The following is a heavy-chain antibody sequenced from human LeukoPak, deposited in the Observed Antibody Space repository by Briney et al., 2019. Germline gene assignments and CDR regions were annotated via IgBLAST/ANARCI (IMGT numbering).Heavy chain of an antibody. J-gene: IGHJ4*02. CDR1: GFTFSSYS. V-gene: IGHV3-21*01. Sequence: NPGGSLRLSCAASGFTFSSYSMNWVRQAPGKGLEWVSSISSSSSYIYYADSVKGRFTISRDNAKNSLYLQMNSLRVENTAVYYCARAWAGSASYWGQGTLVTVSS. CDR2: ISSSSSYI. D-gene: IGHD6-19*01. CDR3: ARAWAGSASY.